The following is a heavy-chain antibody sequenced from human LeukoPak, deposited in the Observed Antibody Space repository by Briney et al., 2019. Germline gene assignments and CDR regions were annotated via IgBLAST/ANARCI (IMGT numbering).Heavy chain of an antibody. Sequence: QPGRSLRLSCAASGFTFSTYGMHWVRQAPGKGLEWVALISPDGRNKYYADSVKGPFTISRDNSKNTLDLQMNSLRAEDTAVYYCAKDSETKWELLQWGQGTLVRVPS. CDR1: GFTFSTYG. J-gene: IGHJ4*02. D-gene: IGHD1-26*01. V-gene: IGHV3-30*18. CDR3: AKDSETKWELLQ. CDR2: ISPDGRNK.